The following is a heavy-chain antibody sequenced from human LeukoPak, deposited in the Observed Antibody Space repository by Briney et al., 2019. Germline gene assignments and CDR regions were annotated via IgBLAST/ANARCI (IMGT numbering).Heavy chain of an antibody. D-gene: IGHD2-2*01. CDR2: ISWNGANT. CDR1: GFTFDDFG. CDR3: ARDHCSSTTCYFED. Sequence: PGGSLRLSCVASGFTFDDFGLSWVRQVPGRGLEWVARISWNGANTGYADSVKGRFTISRDNAENSLFLQMNSLTADDTALYYCARDHCSSTTCYFEDWGQGTLVTVPS. V-gene: IGHV3-20*04. J-gene: IGHJ4*02.